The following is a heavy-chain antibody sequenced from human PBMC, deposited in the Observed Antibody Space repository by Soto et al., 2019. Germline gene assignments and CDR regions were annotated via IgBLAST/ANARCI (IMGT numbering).Heavy chain of an antibody. V-gene: IGHV4-34*01. J-gene: IGHJ5*02. D-gene: IGHD3-10*01. CDR1: GGSFSGYI. Sequence: PSETLSLTCAVSGGSFSGYIWTWIRQTPGKGLQWIGQINHSGSSIYNPSLKNRVTISTMSNNKFSLELSSVTAADTAVYYCARYGSGPENWFDPWGQGTLVTVSS. CDR3: ARYGSGPENWFDP. CDR2: INHSGSS.